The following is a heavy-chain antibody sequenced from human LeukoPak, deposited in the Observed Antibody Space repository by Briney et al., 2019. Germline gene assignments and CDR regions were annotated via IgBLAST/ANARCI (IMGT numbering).Heavy chain of an antibody. CDR1: GLTFSSYW. CDR3: ARDDGYRGVDY. Sequence: GGSLRLSCAVSGLTFSSYWMHWVRQAPGKGLVWVSRINREGSSTSYADSVKGRFTISRDNAKNTLYLQMNSLRVEDTAVYYCARDDGYRGVDYWGQGTLATVSS. D-gene: IGHD5-24*01. V-gene: IGHV3-74*01. J-gene: IGHJ4*02. CDR2: INREGSST.